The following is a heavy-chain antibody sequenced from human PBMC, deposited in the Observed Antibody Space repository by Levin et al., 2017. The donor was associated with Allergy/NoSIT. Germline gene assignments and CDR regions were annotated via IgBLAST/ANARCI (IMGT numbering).Heavy chain of an antibody. CDR2: MWYDGSTK. J-gene: IGHJ6*02. V-gene: IGHV3-33*01. CDR3: TRDGRPIPPYYYYGMDV. CDR1: GFIFSSYG. Sequence: GESLKISCAASGFIFSSYGMHWVRQAPGKGLEWVAVMWYDGSTKYYADSGKGRFTISRDNSKNTLYLQMNSLRAEDTAVYYCTRDGRPIPPYYYYGMDVWGQGTTVTVSS. D-gene: IGHD1-26*01.